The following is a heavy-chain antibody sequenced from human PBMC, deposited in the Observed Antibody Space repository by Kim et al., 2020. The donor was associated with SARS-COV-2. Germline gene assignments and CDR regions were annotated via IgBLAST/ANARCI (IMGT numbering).Heavy chain of an antibody. D-gene: IGHD2-2*01. CDR3: AGAKVGTADFDY. J-gene: IGHJ4*02. V-gene: IGHV4-4*07. Sequence: TYTPPLKSRITRSVDTSKSQFSRKLTSVTAADTAVYYCAGAKVGTADFDYWGQGTLVTVSS.